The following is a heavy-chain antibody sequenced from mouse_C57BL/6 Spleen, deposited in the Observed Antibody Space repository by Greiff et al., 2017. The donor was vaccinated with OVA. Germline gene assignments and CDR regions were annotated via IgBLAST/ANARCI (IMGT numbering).Heavy chain of an antibody. D-gene: IGHD2-2*01. J-gene: IGHJ2*01. CDR3: TTGGYPSDY. V-gene: IGHV14-4*01. Sequence: VQLQQSGAELVRPGASVKLSCTASGFNIKDDYMHWVKQRPEQGLEWIGWIDPENGDTESASKFQGKATITADTSSNTAYLQLSSLTSEDTAVYYCTTGGYPSDYWGQGTTLTVSS. CDR2: IDPENGDT. CDR1: GFNIKDDY.